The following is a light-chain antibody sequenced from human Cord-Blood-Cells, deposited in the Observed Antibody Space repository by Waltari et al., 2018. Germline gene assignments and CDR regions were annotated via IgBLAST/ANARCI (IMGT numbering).Light chain of an antibody. CDR2: GAA. Sequence: EIVMTQSPATLSVSPGERAPLSCRASQSVSSNLAWYQQKPGHAPRLLIYGAATRATGIPPRISGSGSGTEVIPIISSLQSEDFAVDYCQQYNDWPLYTFGQGTKLEIK. J-gene: IGKJ2*01. CDR1: QSVSSN. V-gene: IGKV3-15*01. CDR3: QQYNDWPLYT.